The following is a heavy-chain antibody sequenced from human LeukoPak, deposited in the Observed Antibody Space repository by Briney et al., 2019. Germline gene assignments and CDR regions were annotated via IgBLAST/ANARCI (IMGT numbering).Heavy chain of an antibody. CDR1: GGSFSGYY. V-gene: IGHV4-34*01. CDR2: INQSGST. D-gene: IGHD3-10*01. Sequence: SETLSLTCAGYGGSFSGYYWSWIRQPPGKGLEWIGEINQSGSTNYNPSLKSRVTISVDTSKNQFSLKLSSVTAEDTAVYYCARDVRDYYGPRRMDVWGKGTTVTVSS. CDR3: ARDVRDYYGPRRMDV. J-gene: IGHJ6*03.